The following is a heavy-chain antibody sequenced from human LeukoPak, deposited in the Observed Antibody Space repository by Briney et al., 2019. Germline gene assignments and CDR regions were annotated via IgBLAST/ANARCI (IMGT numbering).Heavy chain of an antibody. CDR3: ARGVRVGIAAAGTTPPFFRY. J-gene: IGHJ4*02. CDR1: GASISSNSYY. V-gene: IGHV4-39*07. D-gene: IGHD6-13*01. CDR2: INHSGST. Sequence: SETLSLTCIVSGASISSNSYYWSWIRQPPGKGLEWIGEINHSGSTNYNPSLKSRVTISVDTSKNQFSLKLSSVTAADTAVYYCARGVRVGIAAAGTTPPFFRYWGQGTLVTVSS.